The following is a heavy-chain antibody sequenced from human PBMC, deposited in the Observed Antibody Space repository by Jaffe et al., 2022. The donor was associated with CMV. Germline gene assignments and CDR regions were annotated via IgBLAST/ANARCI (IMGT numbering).Heavy chain of an antibody. CDR2: IYYSGST. Sequence: QVQLQESGPGLVKPSETLSLTCTVSGGSISSYYWSWIRQPPGKGLEWIGYIYYSGSTNYNPSLKSRVTISVDTSKNQFSLKLSSVTAADTAVYYCARVFIVAHEWFDPWGQGTLVTVSS. CDR1: GGSISSYY. CDR3: ARVFIVAHEWFDP. J-gene: IGHJ5*02. D-gene: IGHD2-21*01. V-gene: IGHV4-59*01.